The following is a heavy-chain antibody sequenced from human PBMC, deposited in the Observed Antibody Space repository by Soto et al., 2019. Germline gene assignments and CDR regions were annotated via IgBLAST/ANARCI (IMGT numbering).Heavy chain of an antibody. V-gene: IGHV1-8*01. CDR2: MNPNSGNT. CDR3: ARGYEDQLPLCSYGDDYYFDS. J-gene: IGHJ4*02. D-gene: IGHD5-18*01. CDR1: GYTFTSYD. Sequence: ASVKVSCKASGYTFTSYDINWVRQATGQGLEWMGWMNPNSGNTGYAQKFQGRVTMTRNTSISTAYMELSSLRSEDTAVYYCARGYEDQLPLCSYGDDYYFDSWGQGTLFTVSS.